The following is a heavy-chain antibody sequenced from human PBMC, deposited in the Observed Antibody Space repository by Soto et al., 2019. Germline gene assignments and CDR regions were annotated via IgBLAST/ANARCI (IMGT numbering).Heavy chain of an antibody. CDR3: VKDEGSRKYYGRSLDV. D-gene: IGHD4-17*01. Sequence: QVQLVESGGGLVQPGRSLRLSCVVSGFTFSNYGMHWVRQAPGKGLEWVADIWYDGSGQRYAGSVQGRFTISRDNSKTILYLQINSLRVQDPAVYYCVKDEGSRKYYGRSLDVWGEGTGVTVSS. J-gene: IGHJ6*04. CDR2: IWYDGSGQ. CDR1: GFTFSNYG. V-gene: IGHV3-33*03.